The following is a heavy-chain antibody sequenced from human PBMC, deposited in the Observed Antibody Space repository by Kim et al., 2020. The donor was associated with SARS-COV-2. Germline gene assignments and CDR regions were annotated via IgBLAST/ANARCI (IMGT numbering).Heavy chain of an antibody. CDR1: GFTFSSYS. V-gene: IGHV3-21*01. D-gene: IGHD3-9*01. CDR2: ISSSSYI. J-gene: IGHJ3*01. Sequence: GGSLRLSCAASGFTFSSYSMNWVRQAPGKGLEWVSSISSSSYIYYADSVKGRFTIARDNAKNSLYLQMNSLRAEDTAVYYCATNYYDILTGLRQGCHHWGHGTIVTVTS. CDR3: ATNYYDILTGLRQGCHH.